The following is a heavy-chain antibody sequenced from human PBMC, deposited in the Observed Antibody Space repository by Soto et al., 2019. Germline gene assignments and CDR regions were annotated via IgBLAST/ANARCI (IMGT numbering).Heavy chain of an antibody. D-gene: IGHD3-22*01. V-gene: IGHV1-18*01. CDR1: RYSNSFYR. CDR2: INPSDGNR. Sequence: GASVKVSCKASRYSNSFYRINWLRQAPGQGLEWTGWINPSDGNRNFAQKFEDRVTITTATSTNTVFLELRSLKSDDTAIYYCARDRLRGYDSSGFYSWGQGTMVTVSS. CDR3: ARDRLRGYDSSGFYS. J-gene: IGHJ4*02.